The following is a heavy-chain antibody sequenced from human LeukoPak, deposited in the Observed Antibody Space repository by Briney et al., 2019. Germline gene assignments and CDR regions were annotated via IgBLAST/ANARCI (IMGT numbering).Heavy chain of an antibody. CDR1: GGSNRSSDYY. J-gene: IGHJ5*02. CDR3: ARASGVLPSFEWANWFDT. D-gene: IGHD3-9*01. Sequence: TLSLTCTVSGGSNRSSDYYWAWIRQPPGRGVEWIGTSHYSGSTFYKPPLKSPLTVSADTSRNQFYMKLSSVTAADTAVYYCARASGVLPSFEWANWFDTWGQGSLVTVSS. CDR2: SHYSGST. V-gene: IGHV4-39*01.